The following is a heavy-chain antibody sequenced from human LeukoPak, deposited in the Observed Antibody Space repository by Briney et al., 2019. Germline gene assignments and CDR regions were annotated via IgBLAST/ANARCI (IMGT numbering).Heavy chain of an antibody. CDR1: GYTFTSYG. D-gene: IGHD4-17*01. J-gene: IGHJ4*02. Sequence: EASVKVSCKASGYTFTSYGISWVRQAPGQGLEWMGWISAYNGNTNYAQKLQGRVTMTTGTSTSTAYMELRSLRSDDTAVYYCARDRTTVTTYYFDYWGQGTLVTVSS. CDR2: ISAYNGNT. V-gene: IGHV1-18*01. CDR3: ARDRTTVTTYYFDY.